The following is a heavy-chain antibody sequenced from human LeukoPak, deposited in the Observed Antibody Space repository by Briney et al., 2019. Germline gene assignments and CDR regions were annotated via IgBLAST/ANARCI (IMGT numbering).Heavy chain of an antibody. D-gene: IGHD1-7*01. CDR1: GGSISSGNYY. Sequence: PSETLSLTCTVSGGSISSGNYYWSWIRQPAGKGLEWIGRIYSSGGTNYNPSLKSRVTISVDTSKNQFSLKLSSVTAADTAVYYCARDKDWNFDWGQGTLVTVSS. CDR2: IYSSGGT. V-gene: IGHV4-61*02. CDR3: ARDKDWNFD. J-gene: IGHJ4*02.